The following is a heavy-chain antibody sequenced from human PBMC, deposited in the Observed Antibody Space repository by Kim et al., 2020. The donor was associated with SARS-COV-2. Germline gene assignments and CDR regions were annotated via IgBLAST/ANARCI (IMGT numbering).Heavy chain of an antibody. CDR1: GFRFYDYG. CDR2: IISRNFGGDT. V-gene: IGHV3-49*04. Sequence: GGSLRLSCAVSGFRFYDYGMTWVRQAPGKGLEWVSFIISRNFGGDTDYAASVKGRFTISRDDSRNIAYLQMNNLQTEDTAVYFCARNPHPHCSWVNCPSDYWGQGALVTVSS. CDR3: ARNPHPHCSWVNCPSDY. J-gene: IGHJ4*02. D-gene: IGHD2-15*01.